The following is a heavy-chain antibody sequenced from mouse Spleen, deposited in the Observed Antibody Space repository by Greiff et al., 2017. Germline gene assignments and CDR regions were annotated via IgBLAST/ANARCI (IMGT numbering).Heavy chain of an antibody. Sequence: EVKVVESGPELVKPGASVKISCKASGYSFTDYNMNWVKQSNGKSLEWIGVINPNYGTTSYNQKFKGKATLTVDQSSSTAYMQLNSLTSEDSAVYYCARGGLAWYFDVWGAGTTVTVSS. CDR1: GYSFTDYN. CDR3: ARGGLAWYFDV. D-gene: IGHD4-1*01. V-gene: IGHV1-39*01. J-gene: IGHJ1*01. CDR2: INPNYGTT.